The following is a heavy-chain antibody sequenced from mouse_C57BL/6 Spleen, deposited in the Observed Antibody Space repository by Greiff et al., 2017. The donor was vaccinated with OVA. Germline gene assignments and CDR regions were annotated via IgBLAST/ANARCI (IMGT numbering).Heavy chain of an antibody. Sequence: QVQLQQPGAELVRPGFSVKLSCKASGYTFTSYWMHWVKQRPIQGLEWIGNIDPSDSETHYNQKFKDKATLTVDKSSSTAYMQLSSLTSEDSAVYYCARGGGSDYFDYWGQGTTLTVSS. D-gene: IGHD1-1*01. J-gene: IGHJ2*01. V-gene: IGHV1-52*01. CDR1: GYTFTSYW. CDR2: IDPSDSET. CDR3: ARGGGSDYFDY.